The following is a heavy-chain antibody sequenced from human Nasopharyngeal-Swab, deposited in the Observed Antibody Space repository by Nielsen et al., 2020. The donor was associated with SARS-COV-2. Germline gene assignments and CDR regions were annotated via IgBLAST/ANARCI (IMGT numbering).Heavy chain of an antibody. V-gene: IGHV3-7*01. CDR3: AREWEAYGYLWGNYRYTIFDY. CDR2: IKRDGSEK. J-gene: IGHJ4*01. CDR1: GFTFSSYW. D-gene: IGHD3-16*02. Sequence: GGSLRLSCAAPGFTFSSYWMSWVRQAPGKGLEWVANIKRDGSEKYYADSVKGRFTVSRDNAKSSLYLQMNSLRAEDTAVYYCAREWEAYGYLWGNYRYTIFDYWGRGTLVTVSS.